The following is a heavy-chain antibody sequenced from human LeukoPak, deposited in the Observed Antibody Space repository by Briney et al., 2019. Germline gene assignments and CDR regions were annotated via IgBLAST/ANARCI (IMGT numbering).Heavy chain of an antibody. D-gene: IGHD3-16*02. CDR1: GFTFDDYA. CDR3: ASGGVIVS. Sequence: GGSLRLSCAASGFTFDDYAMHWVRQAPGKGLEWVSGISWNSGSIGYADSVKSRFTISRDNAKNSLYLQMNSLRAEDTALYYCASGGVIVSWGQGTLVTVSS. J-gene: IGHJ4*02. V-gene: IGHV3-9*01. CDR2: ISWNSGSI.